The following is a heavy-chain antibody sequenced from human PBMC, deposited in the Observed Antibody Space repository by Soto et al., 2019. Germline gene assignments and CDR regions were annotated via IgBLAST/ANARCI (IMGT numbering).Heavy chain of an antibody. D-gene: IGHD3-3*01. CDR1: GGSFSGYY. V-gene: IGHV4-34*01. CDR2: INHSGST. CDR3: APLRFLEWLPCFDP. Sequence: SETLSLTCAVYGGSFSGYYWSWIRQPPGKGLEWIGEINHSGSTNYNPSLKSRVTISVDTSKNQFSLKLSSVTAADTVFYYWAPLRFLEWLPCFDPWGQGTLVTVS. J-gene: IGHJ5*02.